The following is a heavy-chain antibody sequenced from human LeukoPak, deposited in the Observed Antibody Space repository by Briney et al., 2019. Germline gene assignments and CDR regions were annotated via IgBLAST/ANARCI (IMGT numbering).Heavy chain of an antibody. V-gene: IGHV1-2*02. CDR1: GYTFTGYC. CDR2: INPNSGGT. CDR3: AGVGRVAAAGSNWFDP. Sequence: ASVKVSCKTSGYTFTGYCMHWVRQAPGQGLEWMGWINPNSGGTNYAQKFQGRVTMTRDTSISTAYMELSRLRSDDTAVYYCAGVGRVAAAGSNWFDPWGQGTLVTVSS. D-gene: IGHD6-13*01. J-gene: IGHJ5*02.